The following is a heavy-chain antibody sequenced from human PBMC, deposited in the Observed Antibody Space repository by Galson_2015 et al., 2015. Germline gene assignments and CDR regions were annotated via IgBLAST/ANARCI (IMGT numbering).Heavy chain of an antibody. Sequence: SLRLSCAASGFTFDDYAMHWVRQAPGKGLEWVSGISWNSGSIGYADSVKGRFTISRDNAKNSLYLQMNSLRAEDTALYYCASHAGEHGYYGMDVWGQGTTVTVSS. D-gene: IGHD1/OR15-1a*01. V-gene: IGHV3-9*01. CDR3: ASHAGEHGYYGMDV. CDR1: GFTFDDYA. J-gene: IGHJ6*02. CDR2: ISWNSGSI.